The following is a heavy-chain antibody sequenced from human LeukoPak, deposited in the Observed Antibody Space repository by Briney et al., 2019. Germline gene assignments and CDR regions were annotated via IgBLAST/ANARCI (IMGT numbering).Heavy chain of an antibody. CDR2: IIPILGIA. CDR1: GGTFSSYT. V-gene: IGHV1-69*02. CDR3: AGSEDPNGGLNWFDP. Sequence: ASVKVSCKASGGTFSSYTISWVRQAPGQGLEWMGRIIPILGIANYAQKFQGRVTITADKSTSTAYMELSSLRSEDTAVYYCAGSEDPNGGLNWFDPWGQGTLVTVSS. D-gene: IGHD3/OR15-3a*01. J-gene: IGHJ5*02.